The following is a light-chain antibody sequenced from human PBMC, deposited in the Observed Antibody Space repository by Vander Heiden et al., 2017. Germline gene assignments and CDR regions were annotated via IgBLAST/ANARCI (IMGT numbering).Light chain of an antibody. J-gene: IGKJ3*01. CDR3: QQYGSSSFT. Sequence: DIVLTQSPGTLSLSPGEGATLSCRASQTISSSYLAWYQQQPGQAPRLLIYGASTRASGIPDRFRGSGSGTDFTLTISRLEPEDFAVYYCQQYGSSSFTFGPGTKVDIK. CDR2: GAS. V-gene: IGKV3-20*01. CDR1: QTISSSY.